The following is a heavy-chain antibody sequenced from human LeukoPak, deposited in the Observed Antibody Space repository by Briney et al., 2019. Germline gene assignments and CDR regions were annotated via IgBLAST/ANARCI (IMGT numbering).Heavy chain of an antibody. D-gene: IGHD3-16*02. J-gene: IGHJ4*02. CDR2: ISAYNGNT. Sequence: GASVKVSCKASGYTFTSYGISWVRQAPGQGLEWMGWISAYNGNTNYAQKLQGRVTMTTDTSTSTAYMELRSLRSDDTAVYYCARVPSLPISRGPVKISSPDYWGQGTLVTVSS. CDR3: ARVPSLPISRGPVKISSPDY. V-gene: IGHV1-18*01. CDR1: GYTFTSYG.